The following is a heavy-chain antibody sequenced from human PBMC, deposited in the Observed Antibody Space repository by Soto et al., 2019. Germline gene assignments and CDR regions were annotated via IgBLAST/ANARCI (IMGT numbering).Heavy chain of an antibody. CDR3: AKGMYYYDSSGYRLFDY. J-gene: IGHJ4*02. D-gene: IGHD3-22*01. Sequence: EVHLLDSGGGLIQPGGSLRLSCAASGFTFRNFAMNWVRQAPGKGLEWVSGISVSGGTTYYADSVRGRFTVSSDNSKNSVFLQMNSLRAEDTAVYFCAKGMYYYDSSGYRLFDYWGQGTLVTVSS. CDR1: GFTFRNFA. V-gene: IGHV3-23*01. CDR2: ISVSGGTT.